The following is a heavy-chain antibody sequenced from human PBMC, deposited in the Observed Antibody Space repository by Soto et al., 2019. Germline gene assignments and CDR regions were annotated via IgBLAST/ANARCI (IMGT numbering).Heavy chain of an antibody. CDR2: IYSGETT. D-gene: IGHD2-21*02. CDR3: TRDGRGLGRLSLFEY. V-gene: IGHV3-53*01. J-gene: IGHJ4*02. CDR1: GFNVNSDY. Sequence: LRLSCAASGFNVNSDYMNWVRQTPGKGLEWVASIYSGETTYYADSVRGRFTISSDKSRNTLYFQLSSLRIEDTAVYYCTRDGRGLGRLSLFEYWGQGVLVTVSS.